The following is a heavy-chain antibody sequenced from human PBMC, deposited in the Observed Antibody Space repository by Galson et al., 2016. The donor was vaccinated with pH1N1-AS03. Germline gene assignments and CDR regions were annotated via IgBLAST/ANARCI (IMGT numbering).Heavy chain of an antibody. CDR2: TYYRSRWKN. Sequence: CAISGDSVSSNSAAWNWIRLSPSRGLEWLGRTYYRSRWKNDYAVSVKSRIIINPDTSKNQFSLQLNSVTPEDTAIYYCAGMQLGALHFRGRGTLVTVSS. V-gene: IGHV6-1*01. CDR3: AGMQLGALHF. CDR1: GDSVSSNSAA. J-gene: IGHJ4*02. D-gene: IGHD1-1*01.